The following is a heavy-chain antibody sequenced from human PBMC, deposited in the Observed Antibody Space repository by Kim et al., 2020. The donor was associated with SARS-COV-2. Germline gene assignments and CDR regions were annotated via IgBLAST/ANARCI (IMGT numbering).Heavy chain of an antibody. J-gene: IGHJ6*03. D-gene: IGHD2-21*01. V-gene: IGHV1-69*04. CDR1: GGTFSSYA. CDR3: ARDRVVVIAIPGGAIYYYYMDV. CDR2: IIPILGIA. Sequence: SVKVSCKASGGTFSSYAISWVRQAPGQGLEWMGRIIPILGIANYAQKFQGRVTITADKSTSTAYMELSSLRSEDTAVYYCARDRVVVIAIPGGAIYYYYMDVWGKGTTVTVSS.